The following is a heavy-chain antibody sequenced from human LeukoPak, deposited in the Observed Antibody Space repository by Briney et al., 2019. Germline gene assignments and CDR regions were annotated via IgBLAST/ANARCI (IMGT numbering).Heavy chain of an antibody. Sequence: GGSLRLSCAASGFTFSSYEMIWVRQAPGKGLEWVSYISSSGSTIYYADSVKGRFTISRDNAKNSLYLQMNSLRAEDTAVYYCARAGSSGYYNAFDIWGQGTMVTVSS. J-gene: IGHJ3*02. CDR3: ARAGSSGYYNAFDI. CDR2: ISSSGSTI. CDR1: GFTFSSYE. D-gene: IGHD3-22*01. V-gene: IGHV3-48*03.